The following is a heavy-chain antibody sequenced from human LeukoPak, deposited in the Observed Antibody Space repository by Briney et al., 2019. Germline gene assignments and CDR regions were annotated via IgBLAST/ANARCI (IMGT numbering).Heavy chain of an antibody. V-gene: IGHV4-59*01. D-gene: IGHD2-2*01. CDR3: AKGSLNLVA. J-gene: IGHJ5*02. CDR1: GGSIRSSS. Sequence: SETLSLTCTVSGGSIRSSSWSWLRQPPGRGLEFIGYIYCTGITNYNPSLKSRVTISLDTSKNQFSLKLSSVTAADTAVYYCAKGSLNLVASGQGTLVTVSS. CDR2: IYCTGIT.